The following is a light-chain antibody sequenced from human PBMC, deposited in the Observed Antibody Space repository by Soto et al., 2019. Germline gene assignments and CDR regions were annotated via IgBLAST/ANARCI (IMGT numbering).Light chain of an antibody. CDR1: SSDVGGYNY. Sequence: QSVLTQPPSASGSAGQSVTISCTGTSSDVGGYNYGSWYQQHPGKAPKLMIYEVSKRPSGVPDRFSGSKSGNTASLTVSGLQPEDEADYYCSSYAGSNKSVFGTGTKVT. V-gene: IGLV2-8*01. J-gene: IGLJ1*01. CDR3: SSYAGSNKSV. CDR2: EVS.